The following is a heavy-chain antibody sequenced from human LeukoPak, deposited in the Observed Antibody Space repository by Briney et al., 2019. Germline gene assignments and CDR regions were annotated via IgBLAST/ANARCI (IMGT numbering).Heavy chain of an antibody. V-gene: IGHV3-21*04. CDR2: ISSSSSYI. CDR1: GFTFSSYS. J-gene: IGHJ4*02. D-gene: IGHD3-22*01. Sequence: GGSLRLSCAASGFTFSSYSMNWVRQAPGKGLEWVSSISSSSSYIYYADSLKGRFTISRDNAKNSLYLQMNSLRAEDTAVYYCARDPIYYDSSGYDYWGQGTLVTVSS. CDR3: ARDPIYYDSSGYDY.